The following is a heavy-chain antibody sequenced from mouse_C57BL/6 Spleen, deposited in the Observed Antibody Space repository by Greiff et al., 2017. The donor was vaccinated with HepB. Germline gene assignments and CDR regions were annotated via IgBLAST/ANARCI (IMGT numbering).Heavy chain of an antibody. V-gene: IGHV1-82*01. CDR3: ARGSWCAY. CDR2: IYPGDGDT. CDR1: DYAFSSSW. Sequence: VQLQQSGPEPVKPGASVKISCKASDYAFSSSWMNWVKQRPGKGLEWIGRIYPGDGDTNYNGKFKGKATLTADKSSSTAYMQLSSLTSEDSAVYFCARGSWCAYWGQGTLVTVSA. J-gene: IGHJ3*01.